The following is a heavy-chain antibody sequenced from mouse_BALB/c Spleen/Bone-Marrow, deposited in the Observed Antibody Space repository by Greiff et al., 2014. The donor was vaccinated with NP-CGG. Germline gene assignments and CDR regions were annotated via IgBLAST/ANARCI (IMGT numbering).Heavy chain of an antibody. Sequence: VKLMESGAELVRPGASVKLSCKASGYTFTSYWMNWVKQRPEQGLEWIGGIGPYDSETHYNQKFKDKAILTVDKSSSTAYMQLSSLTSEDSAVYYCARRTNYDGYYVPYAMDYWGQGTSVPVSS. V-gene: IGHV1-69*02. CDR1: GYTFTSYW. CDR3: ARRTNYDGYYVPYAMDY. D-gene: IGHD2-3*01. CDR2: IGPYDSET. J-gene: IGHJ4*01.